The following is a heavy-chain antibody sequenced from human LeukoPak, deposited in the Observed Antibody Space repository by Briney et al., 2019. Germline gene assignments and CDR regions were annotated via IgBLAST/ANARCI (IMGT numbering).Heavy chain of an antibody. V-gene: IGHV4-61*02. CDR2: IYISGST. D-gene: IGHD3-3*01. CDR1: GGPISSAIYY. CDR3: ARHGGGYYYGMDV. Sequence: SQTLSLTCTVSGGPISSAIYYWSWIRQPAEKGLEWIGRIYISGSTDYNPSLKSRVTISVDTSKNQFSLKLSSVTAADTAVYYCARHGGGYYYGMDVWGQGTTVTVSS. J-gene: IGHJ6*02.